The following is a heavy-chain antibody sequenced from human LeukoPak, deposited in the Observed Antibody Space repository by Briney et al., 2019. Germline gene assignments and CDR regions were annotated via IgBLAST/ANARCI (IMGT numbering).Heavy chain of an antibody. CDR2: ISGSGGST. D-gene: IGHD2-15*01. CDR3: AKDLVVAATRAEYFQH. CDR1: GFTFSSYA. Sequence: GGSLRLSCAASGFTFSSYAMSWVRQAPGKGLEWVSAISGSGGSTYYADSVKGRFTISRDNSKNTLYLQMNSLRAEDTAVYYCAKDLVVAATRAEYFQHWGQGTLVTVSS. V-gene: IGHV3-23*01. J-gene: IGHJ1*01.